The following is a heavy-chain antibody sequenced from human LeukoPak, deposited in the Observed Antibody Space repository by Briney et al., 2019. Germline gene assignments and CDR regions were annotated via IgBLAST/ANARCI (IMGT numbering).Heavy chain of an antibody. CDR1: GFTFDDYA. V-gene: IGHV3-9*01. J-gene: IGHJ5*02. Sequence: GGSLRLSCAASGFTFDDYAMHWVRQAPGQGLEWVSGISWNSGSIGYADSVKGRFTISRDNAKNSLYLQMNSLRAEDTALYYCAKDIKYQLLGGWFDPWGQGTLVTVSS. D-gene: IGHD2-2*01. CDR3: AKDIKYQLLGGWFDP. CDR2: ISWNSGSI.